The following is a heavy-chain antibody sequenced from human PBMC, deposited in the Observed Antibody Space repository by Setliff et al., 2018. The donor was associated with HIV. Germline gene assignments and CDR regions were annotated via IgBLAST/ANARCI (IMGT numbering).Heavy chain of an antibody. CDR3: ARGDQTGYYTTYYYYMDV. CDR1: GFTFDDYA. Sequence: GGSLRLSCAASGFTFDDYAMHWVRLTPGKGLEWVSGINWNSDGRSTTYADSVKGRFTFSRDNARNTVFLQMNSLRAEDSAVYYCARGDQTGYYTTYYYYMDVWGLGTTVTVSS. J-gene: IGHJ6*03. CDR2: INWNSDGRST. D-gene: IGHD3-9*01. V-gene: IGHV3-9*01.